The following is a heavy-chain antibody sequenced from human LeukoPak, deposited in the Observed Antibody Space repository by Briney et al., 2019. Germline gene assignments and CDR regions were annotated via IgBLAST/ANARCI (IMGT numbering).Heavy chain of an antibody. CDR3: ARVYSSSSPFDY. CDR1: GYTFTSYY. CDR2: INPSGGST. Sequence: ASVKVSCKASGYTFTSYYMHWVRQAPGQGLEWMGIINPSGGSTIYAQKFQGRVTTTRDTSKSTVYMELSSLRSEDTAVYYCARVYSSSSPFDYWGQGTLVTVSS. J-gene: IGHJ4*02. D-gene: IGHD6-6*01. V-gene: IGHV1-46*01.